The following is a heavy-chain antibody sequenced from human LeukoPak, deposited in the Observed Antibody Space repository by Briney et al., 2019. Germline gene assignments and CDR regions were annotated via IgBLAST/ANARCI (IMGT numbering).Heavy chain of an antibody. V-gene: IGHV4-59*01. Sequence: PSETLSLTCTVSVGSIRSCYWSWIPQPPEKALECIGYIYNSWSTDYNPSLKSRVTISVDTSKNQFSLNLSSVTAAETAVYYCGRVGCSSTSCPGWFDPWGQGTLVTVCS. CDR2: IYNSWST. CDR3: GRVGCSSTSCPGWFDP. D-gene: IGHD2-2*01. J-gene: IGHJ5*02. CDR1: VGSIRSCY.